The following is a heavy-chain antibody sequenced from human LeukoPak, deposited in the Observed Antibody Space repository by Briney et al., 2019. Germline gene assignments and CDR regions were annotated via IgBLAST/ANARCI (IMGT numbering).Heavy chain of an antibody. J-gene: IGHJ4*02. CDR1: GYTFTGYY. D-gene: IGHD2-2*01. CDR2: INPNSGGT. CDR3: ARDLLGYCSSTSCNEFDY. V-gene: IGHV1-2*02. Sequence: GASVKVSCKASGYTFTGYYMHWVRQAPGQGLEWMGCINPNSGGTNYAQKFQGRVTMTRDTSISTAYMELSRLRSDDTAVYYCARDLLGYCSSTSCNEFDYWGQGTLVTVSS.